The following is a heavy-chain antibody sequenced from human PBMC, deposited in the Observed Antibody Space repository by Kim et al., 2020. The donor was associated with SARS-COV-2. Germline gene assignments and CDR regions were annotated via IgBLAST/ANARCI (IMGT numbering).Heavy chain of an antibody. CDR3: ARVSWPTLAFFDAFD. D-gene: IGHD3-3*02. J-gene: IGHJ3*02. CDR1: GFTFSGYA. V-gene: IGHV3-73*01. CDR2: ITCKANSYAT. Sequence: GGSLRLSCAASGFTFSGYALHWVRQASGKGLEWVGRITCKANSYATADSASVRCRITIARDDAKTTAYLQMNSLKTTDTYLYACARVSWPTLAFFDAFD.